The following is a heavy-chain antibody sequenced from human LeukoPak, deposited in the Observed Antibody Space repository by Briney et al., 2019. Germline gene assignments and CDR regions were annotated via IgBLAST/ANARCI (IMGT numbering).Heavy chain of an antibody. J-gene: IGHJ3*02. CDR1: GFTFSSYA. D-gene: IGHD6-19*01. CDR2: ISGSGGST. Sequence: PGGSLRLSCAASGFTFSSYAMSWVRQAPGKGLEWVSAISGSGGSTYYADSVKGRFTISRDNSKNTLYLQMNSLRAGDTAVYYCAKVTPSSGWYRDAFDIWGQGTMVTVSS. CDR3: AKVTPSSGWYRDAFDI. V-gene: IGHV3-23*01.